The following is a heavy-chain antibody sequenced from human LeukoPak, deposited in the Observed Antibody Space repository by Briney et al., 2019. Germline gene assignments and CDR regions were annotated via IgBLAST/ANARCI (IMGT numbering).Heavy chain of an antibody. CDR1: GFTVITNY. CDR3: ARGVEPLAANTLAY. J-gene: IGHJ4*02. CDR2: LYSDGNT. Sequence: GGSLRLSCAASGFTVITNYMTWVRQAPGKGLEWVSVLYSDGNTKYSDSLQSLFTISRNYSNNTLYLEMNRMRPDDTAVYYCARGVEPLAANTLAYWGQGTLVTVSS. V-gene: IGHV3-53*01. D-gene: IGHD1-14*01.